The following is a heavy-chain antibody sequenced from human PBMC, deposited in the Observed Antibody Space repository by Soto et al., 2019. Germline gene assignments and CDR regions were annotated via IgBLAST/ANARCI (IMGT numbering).Heavy chain of an antibody. CDR2: FDPENDET. J-gene: IGHJ5*02. Sequence: ASVKVSCKVSGYTLSEVSIHWVRQTPGKGLEWMGGFDPENDETSYAQKFQGRVTLTEDTSTDTAYLELSSLRSEDTAIYYCAIAAYCSGAKCYSGYTWFDPWGQGTQVTVSS. V-gene: IGHV1-24*01. CDR1: GYTLSEVS. CDR3: AIAAYCSGAKCYSGYTWFDP. D-gene: IGHD2-15*01.